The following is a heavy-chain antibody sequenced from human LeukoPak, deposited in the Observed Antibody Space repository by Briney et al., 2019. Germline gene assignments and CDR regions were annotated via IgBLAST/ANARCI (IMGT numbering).Heavy chain of an antibody. D-gene: IGHD6-19*01. J-gene: IGHJ6*03. CDR1: GESFSDYY. Sequence: SETLSLTCAVYGESFSDYYWSWIRQPPGKGLEWIGEINHSGSTNYSPSLKSRVTISVNTSKNQFSLKLSSVTAADTAVYYCARDVRIAVAGYYYYYYMDVWGKGTTVTVSS. CDR2: INHSGST. V-gene: IGHV4-34*01. CDR3: ARDVRIAVAGYYYYYYMDV.